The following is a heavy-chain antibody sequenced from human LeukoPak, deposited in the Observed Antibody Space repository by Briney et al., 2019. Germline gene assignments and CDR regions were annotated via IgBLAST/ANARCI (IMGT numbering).Heavy chain of an antibody. Sequence: SETLSLTCTVTGGSISGYHWNWIRLSPGKGLEWIANIFYTGNADYNPSLESRVTISVDTSKNEISLILSSVTAADTAIYYCARKTYCSGGRCYGENWFDPWGQGTLVTVSS. CDR1: GGSISGYH. V-gene: IGHV4-59*08. CDR3: ARKTYCSGGRCYGENWFDP. CDR2: IFYTGNA. J-gene: IGHJ5*02. D-gene: IGHD2-15*01.